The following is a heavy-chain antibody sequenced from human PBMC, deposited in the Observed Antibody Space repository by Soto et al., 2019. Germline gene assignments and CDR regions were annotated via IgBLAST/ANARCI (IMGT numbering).Heavy chain of an antibody. CDR1: GYTFTSYH. CDR3: ARDAPPTDY. V-gene: IGHV1-18*01. CDR2: ISAYNIKT. J-gene: IGHJ4*02. Sequence: QVQLVQSGAEVKKPGASVKVSCKTSGYTFTSYHISWVRQAPGQGLEWMGWISAYNIKTNYAQKCQGRVTMTTDTLTGTAYMELRSLRSDDTAVYYCARDAPPTDYWGQGTLVTVSS.